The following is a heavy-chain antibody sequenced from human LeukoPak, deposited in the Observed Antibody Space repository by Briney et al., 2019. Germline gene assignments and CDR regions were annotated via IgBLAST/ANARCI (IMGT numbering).Heavy chain of an antibody. D-gene: IGHD3-22*01. V-gene: IGHV1-18*01. CDR3: ARIYDSSGYDAFDI. J-gene: IGHJ3*02. CDR2: ISAYSGNT. Sequence: ASVKVSCKASGYTFISYSISWVRQAPGQGLEWMGWISAYSGNTNYAQKLQGRVTMTTDTSTSTAYMELRSLRSDDTAVYYCARIYDSSGYDAFDIWGQGTMVTVSS. CDR1: GYTFISYS.